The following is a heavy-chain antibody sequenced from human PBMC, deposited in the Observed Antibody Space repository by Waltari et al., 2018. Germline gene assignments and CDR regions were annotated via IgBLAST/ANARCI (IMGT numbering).Heavy chain of an antibody. CDR2: IYHSGST. J-gene: IGHJ5*02. Sequence: QVQLQESGPGLVKPSGTLSLTCVVYGGSISSGNWWSWVHQPPRKGLEWIGEIYHSGSTNYNPSLKSRLSISLDKSKNQFSLNLSSVTAADTAVYYCARDRGLRGGYDSWGQGTLVTVSS. CDR1: GGSISSGNW. D-gene: IGHD5-12*01. V-gene: IGHV4-4*02. CDR3: ARDRGLRGGYDS.